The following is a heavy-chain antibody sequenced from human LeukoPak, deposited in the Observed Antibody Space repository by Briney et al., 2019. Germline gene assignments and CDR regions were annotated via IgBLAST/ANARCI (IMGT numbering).Heavy chain of an antibody. CDR1: GGTFSSYA. V-gene: IGHV1-69*06. J-gene: IGHJ4*02. D-gene: IGHD3-22*01. CDR3: ARGVHRRYYDSSAYFSD. CDR2: IIPIFGTA. Sequence: SVKVSCKASGGTFSSYAISWVRQAPGQGLEWMGGIIPIFGTANYAQKFQGRVTITADKSTSTAYMELSSLRSEDTAVYYCARGVHRRYYDSSAYFSDWGQGTLVTVSS.